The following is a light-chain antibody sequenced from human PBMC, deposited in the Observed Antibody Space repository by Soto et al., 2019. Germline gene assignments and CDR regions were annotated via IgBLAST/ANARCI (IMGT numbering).Light chain of an antibody. CDR3: QFYGSSLIT. V-gene: IGKV3-20*01. J-gene: IGKJ5*01. Sequence: VLRQSPGTLSLCPGERDTLSCRSSQSVSNNYFGWYQQKPCQCPRLLLYGVYSRATGTPDRFSGSGSGTDFTLTISRLVPEDAAVYCCQFYGSSLITSGQGTRLEI. CDR2: GVY. CDR1: QSVSNNY.